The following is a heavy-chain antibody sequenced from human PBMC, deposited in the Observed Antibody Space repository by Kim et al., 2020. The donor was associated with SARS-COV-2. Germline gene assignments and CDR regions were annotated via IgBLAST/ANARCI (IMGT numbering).Heavy chain of an antibody. J-gene: IGHJ4*02. CDR3: ARAFPQNYDSSGRYFDY. Sequence: LQSRVTISVDTSKSQFSLKLGSVTAADTAVYYCARAFPQNYDSSGRYFDYWGQGTLVTVSS. D-gene: IGHD3-22*01. V-gene: IGHV4-31*02.